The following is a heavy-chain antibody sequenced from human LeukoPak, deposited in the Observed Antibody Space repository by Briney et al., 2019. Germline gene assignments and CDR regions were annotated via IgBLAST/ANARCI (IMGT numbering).Heavy chain of an antibody. D-gene: IGHD3-22*01. CDR1: GFTFDDYA. CDR3: AKGEDYDSSGYSYFDY. J-gene: IGHJ4*02. Sequence: GRSLRLSCAASGFTFDDYAMHWVRQAPGKGLEWVSGISWNSGSIGYADSVKGRFTISRDNAKNSLYLQMNSLGAEDMALYYCAKGEDYDSSGYSYFDYWGQGTLVTVSS. CDR2: ISWNSGSI. V-gene: IGHV3-9*03.